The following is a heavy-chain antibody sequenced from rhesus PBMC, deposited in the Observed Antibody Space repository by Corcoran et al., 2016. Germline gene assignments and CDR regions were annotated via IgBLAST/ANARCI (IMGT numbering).Heavy chain of an antibody. CDR1: GGSISGGYA. V-gene: IGHV4-76*01. CDR2: LFGGRRST. Sequence: QVQLQESGPGLVKSSETLSLTCAVSGGSISGGYAWSWIRQPPGKGMGWIGHLFGGRRSTNYNPSLTNRVTISKDTSKNQFSLKLSSVTAADTAVYYCARRYCSRGVCYFDYWGQGVLVTVSS. J-gene: IGHJ4*01. D-gene: IGHD2-39*01. CDR3: ARRYCSRGVCYFDY.